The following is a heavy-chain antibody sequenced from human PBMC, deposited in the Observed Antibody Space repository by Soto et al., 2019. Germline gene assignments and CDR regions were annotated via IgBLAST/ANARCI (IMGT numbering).Heavy chain of an antibody. CDR2: INHSGRT. Sequence: QVQLQQWGAGLLKPSETLSLTCAVYGGSFSVYYWRWIRQPPGNWLEWIGEINHSGRTNYNPSLNSRVTIAVDTSKSQFSLKLSSVTAADTAVYYCARAGPYPRHVLRYFDWSGIMDVWGQGTTVTVSS. D-gene: IGHD3-9*01. V-gene: IGHV4-34*01. J-gene: IGHJ6*02. CDR3: ARAGPYPRHVLRYFDWSGIMDV. CDR1: GGSFSVYY.